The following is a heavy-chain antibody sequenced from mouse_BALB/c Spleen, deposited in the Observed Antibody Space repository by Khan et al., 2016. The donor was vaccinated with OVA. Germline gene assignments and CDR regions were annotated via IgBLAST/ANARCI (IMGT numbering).Heavy chain of an antibody. D-gene: IGHD2-5*01. CDR1: GFTFSSFG. Sequence: EVQVVESGGDLVKPGGSLKLSCAASGFTFSSFGMSWIRQTPDKRLEWVATISSGGSYTYYPDSVKGRFTISRDNAKNTLYLQMSSLKSEDTAMYYCAIQYSNSFFEYWGQGTTLTVSS. V-gene: IGHV5-6*01. CDR3: AIQYSNSFFEY. CDR2: ISSGGSYT. J-gene: IGHJ2*01.